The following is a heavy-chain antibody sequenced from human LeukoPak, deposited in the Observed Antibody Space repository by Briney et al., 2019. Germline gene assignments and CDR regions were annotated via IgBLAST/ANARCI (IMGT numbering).Heavy chain of an antibody. Sequence: SQTLSLTCTVSGGSISSGGYYWSWIRQHPGKGLEWIGYIYYSGSTYYNPSLKSRVTISVDTSKNQFSLKLSSVTAADTAVYYCARASDLRDYYYGMDVWGQGTTVTVSS. CDR3: ARASDLRDYYYGMDV. V-gene: IGHV4-31*03. D-gene: IGHD1-26*01. CDR2: IYYSGST. J-gene: IGHJ6*02. CDR1: GGSISSGGYY.